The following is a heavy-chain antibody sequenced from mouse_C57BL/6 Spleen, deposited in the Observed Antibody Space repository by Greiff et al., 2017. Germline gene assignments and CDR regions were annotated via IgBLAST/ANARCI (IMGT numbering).Heavy chain of an antibody. D-gene: IGHD2-4*01. CDR3: ARSEGLRRTPYYAMDY. V-gene: IGHV1-54*01. CDR2: INPGSGGT. Sequence: QVHVKQSGAELVRPGTSVKVSCKASGYAFTNYLIEWVKQRPGQGLEWIGVINPGSGGTNYNEKFKGKATLTADKSSSTAYMQLSSLTSEDSAVYFCARSEGLRRTPYYAMDYWGQGTSVTVSS. CDR1: GYAFTNYL. J-gene: IGHJ4*01.